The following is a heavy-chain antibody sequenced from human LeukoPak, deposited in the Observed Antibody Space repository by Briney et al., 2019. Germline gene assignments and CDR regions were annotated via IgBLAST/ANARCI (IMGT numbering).Heavy chain of an antibody. CDR3: ARAALDSTTGTTVLRYYYYYMDV. V-gene: IGHV4-31*03. D-gene: IGHD1-7*01. J-gene: IGHJ6*03. CDR1: GGSISSGGYY. CDR2: IYYSGST. Sequence: PSQTLSLTCTVSGGSISSGGYYWSWIRQRPGKGLEWIGYIYYSGSTYYNPSLKSRVTISVDTSKNQFSLKLSSVTAADTAVYYCARAALDSTTGTTVLRYYYYYMDVWGKGTTVTVSS.